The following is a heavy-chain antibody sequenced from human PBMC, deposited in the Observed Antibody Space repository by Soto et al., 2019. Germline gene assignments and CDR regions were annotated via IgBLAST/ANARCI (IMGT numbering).Heavy chain of an antibody. D-gene: IGHD3-16*01. J-gene: IGHJ5*02. V-gene: IGHV4-30-4*01. CDR1: GGSISSGDYC. Sequence: QVQLQESGPGLLKPSQTLSLSCNVSGGSISSGDYCWSWIRQSPGKGLEWIGCIYNSGNTDYQTSVKSRVTILIDTSKNQVSLEMTSVTAADTAVYYGARESFRVGVVPWGHGNPVTVSS. CDR2: IYNSGNT. CDR3: ARESFRVGVVP.